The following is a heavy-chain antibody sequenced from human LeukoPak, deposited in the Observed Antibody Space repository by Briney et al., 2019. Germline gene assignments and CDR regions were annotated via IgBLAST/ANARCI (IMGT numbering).Heavy chain of an antibody. V-gene: IGHV4-59*08. J-gene: IGHJ4*02. CDR3: ARGSGPDYFDY. CDR1: GGSISSYY. Sequence: PSETLSLTCIVSGGSISSYYWSWIRQPPGKGLEWIGYIYYGGSTNYNPSLKSRGTISVDTSKNEFSLKLSSMTAADTAVYYCARGSGPDYFDYWGQGTLVTVST. CDR2: IYYGGST. D-gene: IGHD1-14*01.